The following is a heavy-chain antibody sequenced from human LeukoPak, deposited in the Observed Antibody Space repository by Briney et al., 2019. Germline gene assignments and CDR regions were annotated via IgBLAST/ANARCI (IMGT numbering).Heavy chain of an antibody. CDR1: GGSISSYY. J-gene: IGHJ5*02. V-gene: IGHV4-4*09. Sequence: PSETLSLTCTVSGGSISSYYWSWIRQPPGKGLEWIGYIYTGGSTNYNPSLKSRVTISVGTSKNQFSLKLSSVTAADTAVYYCAGGSGWSNWFDPWGQGTLVTVSS. CDR2: IYTGGST. D-gene: IGHD6-19*01. CDR3: AGGSGWSNWFDP.